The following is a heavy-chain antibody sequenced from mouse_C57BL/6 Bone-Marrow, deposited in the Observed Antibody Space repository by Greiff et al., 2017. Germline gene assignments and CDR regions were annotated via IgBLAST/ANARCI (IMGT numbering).Heavy chain of an antibody. CDR1: GYTFTSYW. D-gene: IGHD2-3*01. Sequence: QVQLQQPGAELVMPGASVKLSCKASGYTFTSYWIEWVKQRPGQGLEWIGEIDPSDSYTNYNEKFKGKSTLTVEKSSSTAYMQLSSLTSEDSAVYYCATRVWLLHLFAYWGQGTLVTVSA. CDR2: IDPSDSYT. J-gene: IGHJ3*01. V-gene: IGHV1-69*01. CDR3: ATRVWLLHLFAY.